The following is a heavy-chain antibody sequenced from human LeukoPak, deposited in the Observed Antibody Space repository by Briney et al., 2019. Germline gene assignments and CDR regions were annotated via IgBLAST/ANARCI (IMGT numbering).Heavy chain of an antibody. V-gene: IGHV3-7*01. CDR1: GFTFSSYG. J-gene: IGHJ4*02. D-gene: IGHD2-15*01. CDR2: IKQDGSEK. CDR3: ARDKAFCSGGSCYPFRAAYFDY. Sequence: GGSLRLSRAASGFTFSSYGISWVRQAPGKGLEWVANIKQDGSEKYYVDSVKGRFTISRDNAKNSLYLQMNSLRAEDTAVYYCARDKAFCSGGSCYPFRAAYFDYWGQGTLVTVSS.